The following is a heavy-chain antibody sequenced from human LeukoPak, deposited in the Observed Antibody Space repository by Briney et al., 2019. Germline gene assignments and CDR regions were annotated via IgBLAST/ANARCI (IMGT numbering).Heavy chain of an antibody. Sequence: GASVKVSCKASGYTFTSYYMHWVRQAPGQGLEWMGIINPSGGSTSYAQKFQGRVTMTRDTSTSTVYMELSSLRSEDTAVYYCARDAQIAAATYYFDYWGQGTLVTVSS. J-gene: IGHJ4*02. V-gene: IGHV1-46*01. CDR1: GYTFTSYY. D-gene: IGHD6-13*01. CDR2: INPSGGST. CDR3: ARDAQIAAATYYFDY.